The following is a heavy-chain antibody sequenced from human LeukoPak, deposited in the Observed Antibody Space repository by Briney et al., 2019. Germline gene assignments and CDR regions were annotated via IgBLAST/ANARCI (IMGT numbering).Heavy chain of an antibody. Sequence: GGSLRLSCAASGFTFDDYAMHWVRQAPGKGLEWVSGISWNSGRMGYADSVEGRFTISRDNAKNSLYLQMNSLRVEDTALYYCAKDTSGYYDSSGYYFDYWGQGTLVTVSS. CDR1: GFTFDDYA. D-gene: IGHD3-22*01. J-gene: IGHJ4*02. CDR3: AKDTSGYYDSSGYYFDY. V-gene: IGHV3-9*01. CDR2: ISWNSGRM.